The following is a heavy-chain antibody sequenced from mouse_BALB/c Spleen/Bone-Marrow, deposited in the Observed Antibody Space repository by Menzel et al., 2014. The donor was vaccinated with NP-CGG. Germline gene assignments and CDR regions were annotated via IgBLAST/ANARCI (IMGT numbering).Heavy chain of an antibody. CDR1: GYTFTNFW. V-gene: IGHV1-80*01. J-gene: IGHJ2*01. D-gene: IGHD2-1*01. CDR3: ARVYYGNLDY. CDR2: IHPGDGDT. Sequence: QVQLKQSGAELVRPGSSVKISCKASGYTFTNFWMNWVKQRPGQGLEWIGQIHPGDGDTNNNGKFKGKATLTTDKSSSTAYMQLSSLSSEDSAVYFCARVYYGNLDYWGQGTTLTASS.